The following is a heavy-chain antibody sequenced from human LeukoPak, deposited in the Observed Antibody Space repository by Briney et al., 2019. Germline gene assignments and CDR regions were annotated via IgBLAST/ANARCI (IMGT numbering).Heavy chain of an antibody. CDR1: GGSISSGDYY. Sequence: PSQTLSLTCTVSGGSISSGDYYWSWIRQPPGKGLEWIGYIYYSGSTYYNPSLKSRVTMSVDTSKNQFSLKLSSVTAADTAVYYCARYYYDSSGYHYFDYWGQGTLVTVSS. CDR3: ARYYYDSSGYHYFDY. D-gene: IGHD3-22*01. V-gene: IGHV4-30-4*01. J-gene: IGHJ4*02. CDR2: IYYSGST.